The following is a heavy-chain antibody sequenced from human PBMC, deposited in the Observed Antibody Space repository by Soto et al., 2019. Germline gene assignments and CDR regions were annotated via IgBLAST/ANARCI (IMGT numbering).Heavy chain of an antibody. CDR1: GGSVSSGSYY. Sequence: SSETLSLTCTVSGGSVSSGSYYWSWIRQPPGKGLEWIGYIYYSGSTNYNPSLKSRVTISVDTSKNQFSLKLSSVTAADTAVYYCARDMGCSSGYYCWFDPWGQGTLVTVSS. CDR3: ARDMGCSSGYYCWFDP. D-gene: IGHD3-22*01. V-gene: IGHV4-61*01. J-gene: IGHJ5*02. CDR2: IYYSGST.